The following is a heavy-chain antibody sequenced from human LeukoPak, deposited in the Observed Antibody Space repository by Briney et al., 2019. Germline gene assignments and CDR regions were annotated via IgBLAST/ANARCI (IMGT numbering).Heavy chain of an antibody. Sequence: GGSLRLSCAASGFTFDDYGMSWVRQAPGKGLEWVSGINWNGGSTGYADSVKGRFTISRDNAKNSLYLQMNSLRAEDTALYYCAGEYDYGRNYYYYYMDVWGKGTTVTVSS. CDR1: GFTFDDYG. D-gene: IGHD4-17*01. CDR2: INWNGGST. V-gene: IGHV3-20*04. CDR3: AGEYDYGRNYYYYYMDV. J-gene: IGHJ6*03.